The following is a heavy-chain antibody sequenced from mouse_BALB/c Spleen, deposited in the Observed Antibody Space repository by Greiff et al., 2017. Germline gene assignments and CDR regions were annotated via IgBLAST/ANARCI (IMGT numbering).Heavy chain of an antibody. CDR1: GFTFSSYA. Sequence: EVMLVESGGGLVKPGGSLKLSCAASGFTFSSYAVSWVRQTPEKRLEWVASISSGGSTYYPDSVKGRFTISRDNARNILYLQMSSLRSEDTAMYYCARVGSSSPFAYWGQGTLVTVSA. CDR2: ISSGGST. J-gene: IGHJ3*01. V-gene: IGHV5-6-5*01. D-gene: IGHD1-1*01. CDR3: ARVGSSSPFAY.